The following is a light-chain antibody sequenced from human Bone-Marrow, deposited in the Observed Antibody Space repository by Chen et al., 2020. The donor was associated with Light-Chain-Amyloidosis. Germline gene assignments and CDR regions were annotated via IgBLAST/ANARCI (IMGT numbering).Light chain of an antibody. V-gene: IGKV3-20*01. CDR3: QQYGSSPLIT. J-gene: IGKJ5*01. CDR2: GAS. CDR1: QSVSSSY. Sequence: EIVLPQSPGTLSLSPGERATLSCRASQSVSSSYLAWYQQKPGQAHRLLIYGASSRATGIPDRFSGSGSGTDFTLNISRLEPEDFAVYYCQQYGSSPLITFGQGTRLEIK.